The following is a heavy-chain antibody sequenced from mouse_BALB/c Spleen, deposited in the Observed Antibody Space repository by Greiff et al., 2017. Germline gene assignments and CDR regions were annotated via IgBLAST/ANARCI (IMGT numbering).Heavy chain of an antibody. Sequence: EVKLQESGPGLVKPSQSLSLTCTVTGYSITSDYAWNWIRQFPGNKLEWMGYISYSGSTSYNPSLKSRISITRDTSKNQFFLQLNSVTTEDTATYYCARCGSSSWYFDVWGAGTTVTVSS. CDR1: GYSITSDYA. D-gene: IGHD1-1*01. CDR3: ARCGSSSWYFDV. CDR2: ISYSGST. V-gene: IGHV3-2*02. J-gene: IGHJ1*01.